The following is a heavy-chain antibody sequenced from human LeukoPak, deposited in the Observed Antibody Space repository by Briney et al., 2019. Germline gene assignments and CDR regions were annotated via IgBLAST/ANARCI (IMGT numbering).Heavy chain of an antibody. J-gene: IGHJ6*02. CDR3: ATVSAAINYYYYYGMDV. CDR2: FDPEDGET. V-gene: IGHV1-24*01. CDR1: GYTLTELS. Sequence: ASVTVSCKVSGYTLTELSMHWVRQAPGKGLEWMGGFDPEDGETIYAHKFQGRVTMTEDTSTDTAYMELSSLRSEDTAVYYCATVSAAINYYYYYGMDVWGQGTTVTVSS.